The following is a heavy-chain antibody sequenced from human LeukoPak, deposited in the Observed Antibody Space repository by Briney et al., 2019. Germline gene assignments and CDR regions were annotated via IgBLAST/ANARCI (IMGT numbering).Heavy chain of an antibody. V-gene: IGHV3-74*01. Sequence: GGSLGLSCAASGFTFSSFLMHWVRQAPGKGLVWVSLINSDGRTTRYADSVKGRFTISRDNAKNTLYLQMNSLRAEDTAVYYCARDLTGSIDYWGQGTLVTVSS. CDR1: GFTFSSFL. D-gene: IGHD3-9*01. J-gene: IGHJ4*02. CDR3: ARDLTGSIDY. CDR2: INSDGRTT.